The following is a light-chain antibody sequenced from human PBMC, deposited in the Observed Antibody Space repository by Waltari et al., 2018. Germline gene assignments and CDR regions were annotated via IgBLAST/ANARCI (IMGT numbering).Light chain of an antibody. CDR1: QSISTN. CDR2: GAS. Sequence: EKVMTQSPATLSVSPGERATLSCRARQSISTNLAWYQQKPGQATRLLIYGASTRATGIPARFSGSGSGTEFTLSISSLQSEDFAIYYCQQYNNWPRTFGQGTKVEIK. V-gene: IGKV3-15*01. J-gene: IGKJ1*01. CDR3: QQYNNWPRT.